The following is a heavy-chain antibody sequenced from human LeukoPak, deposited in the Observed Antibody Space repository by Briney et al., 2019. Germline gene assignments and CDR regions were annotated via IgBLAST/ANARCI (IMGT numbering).Heavy chain of an antibody. CDR3: ASLPLRWYGWFDP. CDR2: INHSGST. V-gene: IGHV4-34*01. D-gene: IGHD4-23*01. CDR1: GGSFSGYY. J-gene: IGHJ5*02. Sequence: SETLSLTCAVYGGSFSGYYWSWIRQPPGKGLEWIGEINHSGSTNYNPSLKSRVTISVDTSKNQFSLKLSSVTAADTAVYYCASLPLRWYGWFDPWGQGTLVTVSS.